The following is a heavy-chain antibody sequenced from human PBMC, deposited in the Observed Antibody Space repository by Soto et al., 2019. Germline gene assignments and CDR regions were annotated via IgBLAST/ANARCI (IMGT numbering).Heavy chain of an antibody. CDR2: ISAYNGNT. D-gene: IGHD3-22*01. Sequence: ASVKVSCKASGYTFTSYGIRWVRQAPGQGLEWMGWISAYNGNTNYAQKLQGRVTMTTDTSTSTVYMELSSLRSEDTAVYYCARGGQSSGYYYSYYFDYWGQGTLVTVSS. CDR1: GYTFTSYG. CDR3: ARGGQSSGYYYSYYFDY. V-gene: IGHV1-18*01. J-gene: IGHJ4*02.